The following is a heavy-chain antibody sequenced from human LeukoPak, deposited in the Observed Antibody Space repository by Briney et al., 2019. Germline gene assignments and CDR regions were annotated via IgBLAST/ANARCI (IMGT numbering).Heavy chain of an antibody. D-gene: IGHD6-13*01. CDR3: AKDPRGGSSSWYGYFDY. J-gene: IGHJ4*02. CDR2: ISGSGGST. V-gene: IGHV3-23*01. Sequence: GGSLRLSCAASGFTFSSYAMSWVRQAPGKGLEWVSAISGSGGSTYYADSVKGRFTIPRDNSKNTLYLQMNSLRAEDTAVYYCAKDPRGGSSSWYGYFDYWGQGTLVTVSS. CDR1: GFTFSSYA.